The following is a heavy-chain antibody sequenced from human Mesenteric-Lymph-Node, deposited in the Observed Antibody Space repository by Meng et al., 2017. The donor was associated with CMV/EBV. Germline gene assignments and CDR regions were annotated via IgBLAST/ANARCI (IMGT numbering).Heavy chain of an antibody. J-gene: IGHJ4*02. V-gene: IGHV3-53*01. CDR1: GFTVSSNY. Sequence: GESLKISCAASGFTVSSNYMTWVRQAPGKGLEWVSVIYSDGRTYYADSVKGRFTISRDTSKNTLYLQMNSLRAEDTAVHYCARVFSGSSEYYFDYWGQGTLVTVSS. D-gene: IGHD1-26*01. CDR2: IYSDGRT. CDR3: ARVFSGSSEYYFDY.